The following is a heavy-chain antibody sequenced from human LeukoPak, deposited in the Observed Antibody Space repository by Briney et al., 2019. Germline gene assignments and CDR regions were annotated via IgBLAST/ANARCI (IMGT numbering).Heavy chain of an antibody. CDR2: IRRKGNDYAT. CDR1: GFSFSGSA. V-gene: IGHV3-73*01. Sequence: GGSLRLSCAASGFSFSGSAIHWVRQASGKGLEWVGHIRRKGNDYATAYTASVKGRFTVSRDDSKNTAFLQMDSLKTEDTAVYFCARLGGSPPYFDYWGQGTLVTVSS. D-gene: IGHD3-16*01. J-gene: IGHJ4*02. CDR3: ARLGGSPPYFDY.